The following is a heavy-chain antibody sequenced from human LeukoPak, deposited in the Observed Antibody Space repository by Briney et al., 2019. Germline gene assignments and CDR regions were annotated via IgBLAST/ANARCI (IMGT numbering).Heavy chain of an antibody. V-gene: IGHV3-9*01. CDR3: ARPGRGYSGDEGY. Sequence: PGGSLRLSCAASGFTFDDYAMHWVRQAPGKGLEWVSGISWNSGSIGYADSVKGRFTISRDNAKNSLYLQMNSLRAEDTAVYYCARPGRGYSGDEGYWGQGTLVTVSS. CDR2: ISWNSGSI. CDR1: GFTFDDYA. D-gene: IGHD5-12*01. J-gene: IGHJ4*02.